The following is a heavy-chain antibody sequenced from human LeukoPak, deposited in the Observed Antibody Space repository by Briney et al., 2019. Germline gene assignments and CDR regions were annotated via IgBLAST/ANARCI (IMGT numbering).Heavy chain of an antibody. Sequence: GESLKISCKGSGYSFTSYWIGWVRQMPGKGLEWMGITYPGDSDTRYNPSFQGQVTISADKSISTAYLQWNSLKASDTAMYYCARLEMATIVNYYGMDVWGQGTTVTVSS. D-gene: IGHD5-24*01. CDR3: ARLEMATIVNYYGMDV. V-gene: IGHV5-51*01. CDR1: GYSFTSYW. CDR2: TYPGDSDT. J-gene: IGHJ6*02.